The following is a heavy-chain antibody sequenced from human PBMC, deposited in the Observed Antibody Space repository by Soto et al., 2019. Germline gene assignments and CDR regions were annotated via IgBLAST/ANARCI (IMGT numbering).Heavy chain of an antibody. CDR1: GFTFGTYA. CDR3: ARSDCGGQCACDY. J-gene: IGHJ4*02. D-gene: IGHD2-21*01. Sequence: GGSLRLSCAESGFTFGTYAMHWVRQAPGKGLEWVAGIWYDGRIENYADSVKGRFSISRDNSKSTVSLHMNSLRVEDTAIYYCARSDCGGQCACDYWGQGTLVTVSS. CDR2: IWYDGRIE. V-gene: IGHV3-33*01.